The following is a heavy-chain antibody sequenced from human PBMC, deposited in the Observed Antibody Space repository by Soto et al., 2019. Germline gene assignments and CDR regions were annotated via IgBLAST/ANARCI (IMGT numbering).Heavy chain of an antibody. CDR1: GFTFSGYA. CDR2: ISSDGSNK. V-gene: IGHV3-30-3*01. Sequence: GGSLRLSCAASGFTFSGYAMHWVRQTPAKGLECVAVISSDGSNKNYPDSVRGRFTISRDNSENTLYLQMNSLRAEDTALYYCARVGRGYSFGNGLDVWGRGTTVTVSS. J-gene: IGHJ6*02. D-gene: IGHD5-18*01. CDR3: ARVGRGYSFGNGLDV.